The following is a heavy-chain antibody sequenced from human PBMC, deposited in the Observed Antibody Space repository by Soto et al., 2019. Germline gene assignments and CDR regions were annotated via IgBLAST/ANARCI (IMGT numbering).Heavy chain of an antibody. CDR1: GYTFTGYY. CDR3: ARELVAAAGYYFDY. CDR2: INPNSGGT. Sequence: QVQLVQSGAEVKKPGASVKVSCKASGYTFTGYYMHWVRQAPGQGLEWMGWINPNSGGTNYAQKFQGWVTMTRDTSISTAYMELSRLRSDDTAVYYCARELVAAAGYYFDYWVQGTLVAVSS. D-gene: IGHD2-2*01. V-gene: IGHV1-2*04. J-gene: IGHJ4*02.